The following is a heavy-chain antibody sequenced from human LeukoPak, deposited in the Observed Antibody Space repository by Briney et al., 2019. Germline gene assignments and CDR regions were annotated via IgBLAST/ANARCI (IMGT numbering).Heavy chain of an antibody. CDR2: ISGSGGST. CDR3: AGRAIKVGAHEGDYGMDV. J-gene: IGHJ6*02. D-gene: IGHD3-22*01. Sequence: GGSLRLSCAASGFTFSSYAMSWVRQAPGKGLEWVSAISGSGGSTYYADSVKGRFTISRDNSKNTLYLQMNSLRAEDTAVYYCAGRAIKVGAHEGDYGMDVWGQGTTVTVSS. CDR1: GFTFSSYA. V-gene: IGHV3-23*01.